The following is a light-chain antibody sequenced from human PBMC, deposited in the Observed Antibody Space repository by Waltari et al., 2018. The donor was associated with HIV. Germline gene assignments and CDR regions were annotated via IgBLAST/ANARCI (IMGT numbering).Light chain of an antibody. CDR1: QSVLYSSNNKNY. CDR2: WAS. CDR3: QQYYSNPLT. V-gene: IGKV4-1*01. Sequence: DIVMTQSPDSLAVSLGERATINCKSSQSVLYSSNNKNYLAWYQQKPGQPPELFIYWASTRVSGVPDRFSGSGSGTDFTLTISSLQAEDVAVYYCQQYYSNPLTFGGGTKVEIK. J-gene: IGKJ4*01.